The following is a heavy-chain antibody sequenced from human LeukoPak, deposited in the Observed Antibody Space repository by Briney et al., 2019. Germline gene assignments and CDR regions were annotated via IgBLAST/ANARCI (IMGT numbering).Heavy chain of an antibody. CDR1: GFTFSDYW. Sequence: PGGSLRLSCAASGFTFSDYWMSWVRQAPGKGLEWVANIQQDGSEKYYVDSVKGRFTISRDNAKKSLFLQVSSLRGEDTAVYYCARDLGAARVYWGQGTLVTVSS. J-gene: IGHJ4*02. D-gene: IGHD1-26*01. CDR3: ARDLGAARVY. CDR2: IQQDGSEK. V-gene: IGHV3-7*01.